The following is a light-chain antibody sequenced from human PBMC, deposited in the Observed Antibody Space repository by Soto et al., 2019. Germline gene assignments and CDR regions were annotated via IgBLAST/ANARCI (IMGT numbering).Light chain of an antibody. V-gene: IGKV3-15*01. J-gene: IGKJ1*01. CDR2: GAS. CDR3: QQYNNWPWT. CDR1: QSINDT. Sequence: EIVMTQSPATLSVSPGGRATLSCRASQSINDTLAWYQQKPGQAPRLLIYGASTRAPGFPARFSGSGSGTDFTLTISSLQSEDFAVYYCQQYNNWPWTFGQGTKVEIK.